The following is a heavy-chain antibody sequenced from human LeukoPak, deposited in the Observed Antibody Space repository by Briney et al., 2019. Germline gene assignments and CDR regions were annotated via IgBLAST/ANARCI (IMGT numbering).Heavy chain of an antibody. CDR2: IYYSGST. CDR1: GGSISSSSYY. CDR3: ATNMFNWNDDY. V-gene: IGHV4-39*01. D-gene: IGHD1-1*01. Sequence: SDTLSLTCTVSGGSISSSSYYWGWIRQPPGKGLEWIGSIYYSGSTYYNPSLKSRVTISVDTSKNQFSLKLSSVTAADTAVYYCATNMFNWNDDYWGQGTLVTVSS. J-gene: IGHJ4*02.